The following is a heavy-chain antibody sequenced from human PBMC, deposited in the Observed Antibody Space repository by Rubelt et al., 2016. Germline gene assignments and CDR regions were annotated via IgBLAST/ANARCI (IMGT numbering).Heavy chain of an antibody. CDR2: INPSGGST. CDR3: AADSGYGPSMDV. CDR1: GYTFTNYY. Sequence: QVQLVQSGAEVKKPGASVKVSCKASGYTFTNYYMHWVRQAPGQGLEWMGIINPSGGSTSYEQKFQGRATMTRDMSTSTAYMELSSLRSEDTAVYYCAADSGYGPSMDVWGQGTTVTVSS. V-gene: IGHV1-46*01. J-gene: IGHJ6*02. D-gene: IGHD5-12*01.